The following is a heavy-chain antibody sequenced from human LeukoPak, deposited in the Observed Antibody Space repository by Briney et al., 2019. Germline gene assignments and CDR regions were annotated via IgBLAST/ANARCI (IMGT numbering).Heavy chain of an antibody. CDR3: ARTWGLGSYFDY. Sequence: PSETLSLTCTVSGYSISSGYSWGWIRQPPGKGLEWIGNIYYSASTYYNPSLKSRVTISVDTSKNQFSLKLGSVTAADTAVYYCARTWGLGSYFDYWGQGTLVTVSS. D-gene: IGHD3-16*01. J-gene: IGHJ4*02. CDR1: GYSISSGYS. CDR2: IYYSAST. V-gene: IGHV4-38-2*02.